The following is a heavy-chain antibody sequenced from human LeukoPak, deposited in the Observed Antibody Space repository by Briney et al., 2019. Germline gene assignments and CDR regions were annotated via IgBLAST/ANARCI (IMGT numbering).Heavy chain of an antibody. CDR3: ARHDYSNYPVFNY. Sequence: SETLSLTCTVSGGSISSYYWSWIRQPPGKGLEWIGYIYYSGSTNYNPSLKSRVTISVDTSKNQFSLKLSSVTAADTAVYYCARHDYSNYPVFNYWGQGTLVTVSS. CDR2: IYYSGST. D-gene: IGHD4-11*01. CDR1: GGSISSYY. J-gene: IGHJ4*02. V-gene: IGHV4-59*12.